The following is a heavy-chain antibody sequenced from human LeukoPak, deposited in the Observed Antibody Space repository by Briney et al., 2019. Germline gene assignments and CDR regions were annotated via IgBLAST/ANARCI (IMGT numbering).Heavy chain of an antibody. J-gene: IGHJ2*01. Sequence: GESLKISCKGSGYSFTSYWINWVRQMPGEGLEWMGKIDPSDSYTNYSPSFQGHVTISVDKSISTAYLQWSSLRASDSAMYYCARRGGSGGYWYFDLWGRGTLVTVSS. CDR1: GYSFTSYW. CDR3: ARRGGSGGYWYFDL. CDR2: IDPSDSYT. V-gene: IGHV5-10-1*01. D-gene: IGHD2-15*01.